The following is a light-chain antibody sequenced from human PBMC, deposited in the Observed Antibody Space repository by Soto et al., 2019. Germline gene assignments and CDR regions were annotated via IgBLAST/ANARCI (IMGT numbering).Light chain of an antibody. CDR2: WAS. Sequence: DIVMTQSPDSLAVSLGARATINCKSSQNVLYSSNNKNYLAWYQQKAGQPPKLLIYWASTRESGVPDRFSGSGAWTDFTLTISSLQAEDVAVYYCHQYYNTPYTFGQGTKLEIK. V-gene: IGKV4-1*01. J-gene: IGKJ2*01. CDR3: HQYYNTPYT. CDR1: QNVLYSSNNKNY.